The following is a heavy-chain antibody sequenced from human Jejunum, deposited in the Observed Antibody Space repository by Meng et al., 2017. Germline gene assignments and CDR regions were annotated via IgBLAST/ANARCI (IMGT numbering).Heavy chain of an antibody. CDR2: IRSNGPTI. V-gene: IGHV3-48*03. D-gene: IGHD7-27*01. CDR3: AAELGIAHNWYFDL. Sequence: GESLKISCAASGLTFSTYEMSWVRQSPGKGLEWISHIRSNGPTIYYADSVRGRFTISRDNAKNSVYLQMNSLRAEDTAVYYCAAELGIAHNWYFDLWGRGTLVTVSS. CDR1: GLTFSTYE. J-gene: IGHJ2*01.